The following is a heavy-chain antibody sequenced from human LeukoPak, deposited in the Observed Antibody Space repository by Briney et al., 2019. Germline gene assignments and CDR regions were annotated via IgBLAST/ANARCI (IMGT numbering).Heavy chain of an antibody. J-gene: IGHJ4*02. CDR1: GFTFSNAW. CDR2: IKSKTDGGTT. V-gene: IGHV3-15*01. CDR3: TTSWYYDILTGYVTFDY. D-gene: IGHD3-9*01. Sequence: KPGGSLRLSCAASGFTFSNAWMSWVRQAPGKGLEWVGRIKSKTDGGTTDYAAPVKGRFTISRDDSKNTLYLQMNSLKTEDTAVYYCTTSWYYDILTGYVTFDYWGQGTLVTVSS.